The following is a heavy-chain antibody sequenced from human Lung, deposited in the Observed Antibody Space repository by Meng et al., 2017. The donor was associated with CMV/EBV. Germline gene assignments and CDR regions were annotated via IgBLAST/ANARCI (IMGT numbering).Heavy chain of an antibody. CDR1: GFTFNTYA. CDR2: IKQDGSEK. Sequence: GGSXRLXCAASGFTFNTYAMHWVRQAPGKGLEWVANIKQDGSEKYYVDSVKGRFTISRDNAKNSLYLQMNSLRAEDTAVYYCARAIVVPAAPYYYYYGMDVWXQGTXVTV. J-gene: IGHJ6*02. D-gene: IGHD2-2*01. V-gene: IGHV3-7*04. CDR3: ARAIVVPAAPYYYYYGMDV.